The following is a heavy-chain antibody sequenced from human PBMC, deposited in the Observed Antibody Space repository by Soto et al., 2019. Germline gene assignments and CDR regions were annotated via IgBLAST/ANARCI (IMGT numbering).Heavy chain of an antibody. CDR1: GYTFTSYA. Sequence: ASVKVSCKASGYTFTSYAMHWVRQAPGQRLEWMGWINAGNGNTKYSQKFQGRVTITRDTSASTAYMELSSLRSEDTAVYYCARGPFFVGSTRHQRFDPWGQGTLVTVSS. J-gene: IGHJ5*02. CDR3: ARGPFFVGSTRHQRFDP. V-gene: IGHV1-3*01. CDR2: INAGNGNT. D-gene: IGHD2-2*01.